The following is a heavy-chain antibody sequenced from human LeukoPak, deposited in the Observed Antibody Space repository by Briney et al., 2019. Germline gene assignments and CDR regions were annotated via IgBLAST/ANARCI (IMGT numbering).Heavy chain of an antibody. D-gene: IGHD3-10*01. V-gene: IGHV1-8*01. Sequence: ASVKVSCKTSGYPFTTYEINWARQAAGQGLEWMGWVNPDTGYADYAQKFQGRVTMTSDTSISTAYMELSSLRSDDTAVYYCARDVITMVRGVDVSWFDPWGQGTLVTVSS. CDR2: VNPDTGYA. CDR3: ARDVITMVRGVDVSWFDP. CDR1: GYPFTTYE. J-gene: IGHJ5*02.